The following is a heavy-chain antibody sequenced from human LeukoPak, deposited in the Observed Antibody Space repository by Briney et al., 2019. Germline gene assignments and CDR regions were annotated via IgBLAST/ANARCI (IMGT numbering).Heavy chain of an antibody. CDR2: INPNTGGT. V-gene: IGHV1-2*02. Sequence: SVKVSCKASGYTFTGYYLHWVRQAPGQGLEWMGWINPNTGGTHSAQKFQGRVNLTRDTSISAAYMELRSVRPDDTAVYYCTRGASRTSFYWYFDLWGRGTLVTVSS. CDR1: GYTFTGYY. CDR3: TRGASRTSFYWYFDL. D-gene: IGHD6-13*01. J-gene: IGHJ2*01.